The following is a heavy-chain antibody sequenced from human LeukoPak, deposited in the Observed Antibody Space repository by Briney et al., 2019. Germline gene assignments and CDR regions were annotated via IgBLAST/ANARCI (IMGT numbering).Heavy chain of an antibody. CDR2: ISGSSTDT. CDR3: ARLGSGSYFGS. J-gene: IGHJ4*02. Sequence: GRSLRLSCAASGFIFSGYYMSWVRQAPGQGLDWVSYISGSSTDTKYADSVKGRFTISRDNAKNSLYLQMNSLRVEDTAVYYCARLGSGSYFGSWGQGTLVTVSS. V-gene: IGHV3-11*03. CDR1: GFIFSGYY. D-gene: IGHD1-26*01.